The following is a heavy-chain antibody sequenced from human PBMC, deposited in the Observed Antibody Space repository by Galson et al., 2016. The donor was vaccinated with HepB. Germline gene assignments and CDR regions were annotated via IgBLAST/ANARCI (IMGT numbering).Heavy chain of an antibody. CDR1: GFDFSSFW. D-gene: IGHD5-18*01. CDR2: MNLDGSRR. V-gene: IGHV3-7*03. CDR3: TTSSTRGYTYGPSAY. Sequence: SLRLSCAASGFDFSSFWMAWVRQAPGKGLEWVADMNLDGSRRYYVDSVRGRFTISRDNAKNSLYLQMNSLRAEDTAVYYCTTSSTRGYTYGPSAYWGRGALVAVSS. J-gene: IGHJ4*02.